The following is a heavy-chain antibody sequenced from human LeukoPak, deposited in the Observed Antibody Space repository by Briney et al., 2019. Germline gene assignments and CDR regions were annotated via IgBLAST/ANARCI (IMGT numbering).Heavy chain of an antibody. CDR2: ISSSGSTI. D-gene: IGHD6-13*01. CDR3: ARERGGGYSSSWYSLYYYYMDV. CDR1: GFTFSSYE. J-gene: IGHJ6*03. Sequence: GGSLRLSCAASGFTFSSYEMNWVRQAPGKGLEWVLYISSSGSTIYYADSVKGRFTISRDNAKNSLYLQMNSLRAEDTAVYYCARERGGGYSSSWYSLYYYYMDVWGKGTTVTISS. V-gene: IGHV3-48*03.